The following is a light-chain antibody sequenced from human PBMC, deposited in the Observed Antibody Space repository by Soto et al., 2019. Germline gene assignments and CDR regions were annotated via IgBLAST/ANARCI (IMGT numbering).Light chain of an antibody. Sequence: VLTQPASVSGSPGQSITISCTGTRSDIGAYNFVSWYQQHPGEVPKLILYDVNVRPSGVSNRFSGSKSGNTASLTISGLQAEDEADYYCTSWTTSTTMIFGGGTKVTVL. CDR1: RSDIGAYNF. CDR2: DVN. J-gene: IGLJ2*01. V-gene: IGLV2-14*03. CDR3: TSWTTSTTMI.